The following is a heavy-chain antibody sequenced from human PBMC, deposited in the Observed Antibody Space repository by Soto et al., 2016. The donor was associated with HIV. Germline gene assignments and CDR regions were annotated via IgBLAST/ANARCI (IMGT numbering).Heavy chain of an antibody. CDR2: IAPNSGGS. Sequence: VQLVQSGAEVKKPGATVKISCKVSGYIFTDYYIHWVRQASGQGLEWMGWIAPNSGGSKSARTFQDRVAMTRDTSNATVYMELRSLTTADTATYYCVRDEGGARGFHPWGQGTLVIVSS. J-gene: IGHJ5*02. V-gene: IGHV1-2*02. D-gene: IGHD3-16*01. CDR1: GYIFTDYY. CDR3: VRDEGGARGFHP.